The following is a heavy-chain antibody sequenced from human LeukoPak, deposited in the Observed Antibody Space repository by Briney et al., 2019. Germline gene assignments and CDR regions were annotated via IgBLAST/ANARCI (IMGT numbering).Heavy chain of an antibody. CDR2: IYYSGSA. CDR1: GGSISSSSYY. V-gene: IGHV4-39*01. CDR3: ASPNYYDSSGYYPIDY. J-gene: IGHJ4*02. Sequence: PSETLSLTCTVSGGSISSSSYYWGWIRQPPGKGLEWVGSIYYSGSAYYNPSLKSRVTISVDTSKNQFSLKLSSVTAVDTAVYYCASPNYYDSSGYYPIDYWGQGTLVTVSS. D-gene: IGHD3-22*01.